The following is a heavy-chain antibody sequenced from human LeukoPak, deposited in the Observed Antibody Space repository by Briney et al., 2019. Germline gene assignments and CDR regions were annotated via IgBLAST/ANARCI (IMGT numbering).Heavy chain of an antibody. CDR1: GFTVSSNY. J-gene: IGHJ1*01. D-gene: IGHD1-26*01. CDR3: ARVNGRELPEYLQH. Sequence: PGGSLRLSCAASGFTVSSNYMSWVRQAPGKGLEWVSVIYTSGITYYADSVKGRFIISRDNSKNTLYLQLNSLRAEDTAVYYCARVNGRELPEYLQHWGQGTLVTVSS. CDR2: IYTSGIT. V-gene: IGHV3-66*01.